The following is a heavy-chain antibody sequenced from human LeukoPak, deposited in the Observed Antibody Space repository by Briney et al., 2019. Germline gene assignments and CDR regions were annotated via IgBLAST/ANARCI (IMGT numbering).Heavy chain of an antibody. V-gene: IGHV3-7*05. CDR3: ARSGMAVAATPWD. J-gene: IGHJ1*01. D-gene: IGHD6-19*01. CDR2: INQDGSEK. CDR1: GFTFSDFW. Sequence: GGSLRLSCAASGFTFSDFWMTWVRQPPGRGLEWVAHINQDGSEKYSVDSVRGRFTISRDNVKNSLFLQINILRAEDTAVYYCARSGMAVAATPWDWGQGTLVTVSS.